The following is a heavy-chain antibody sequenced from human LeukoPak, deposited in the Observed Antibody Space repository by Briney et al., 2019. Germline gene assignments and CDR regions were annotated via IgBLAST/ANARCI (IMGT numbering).Heavy chain of an antibody. CDR3: ARESRYGSG. Sequence: PSQTLSLTCTVSGGSISSGSYYWSWIRQPAGKGLEWIGRIYTSGSTNYNPSLKSRVTISVDTSKNQFSLKLSSVTAADTAVYYCARESRYGSGWGQGTLVTVSS. D-gene: IGHD3-10*01. CDR1: GGSISSGSYY. CDR2: IYTSGST. V-gene: IGHV4-61*02. J-gene: IGHJ4*02.